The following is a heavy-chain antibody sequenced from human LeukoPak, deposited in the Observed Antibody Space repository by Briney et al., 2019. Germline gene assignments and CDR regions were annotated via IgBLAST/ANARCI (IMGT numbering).Heavy chain of an antibody. V-gene: IGHV4-39*07. CDR3: ASSYGAQFGIDY. D-gene: IGHD3-10*01. CDR1: GGSISTSNYY. Sequence: SETLSLTCTVSGGSISTSNYYWGWIRQPPGKGLEWIGNIFYSGSTYYSPSLKSRVTISVDTSKNQFSLKLSSVTAADTAVYYCASSYGAQFGIDYWGQGTLVTVSS. CDR2: IFYSGST. J-gene: IGHJ4*02.